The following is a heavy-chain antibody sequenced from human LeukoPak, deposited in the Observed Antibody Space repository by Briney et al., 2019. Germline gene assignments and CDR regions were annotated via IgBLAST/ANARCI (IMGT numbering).Heavy chain of an antibody. D-gene: IGHD3-22*01. CDR1: GFTFSSYW. J-gene: IGHJ4*02. CDR3: ARDGPYDSSGYYFSY. Sequence: GGSLRLSCAASGFTFSSYWMSWVRQAPGKGLEWVANIKQDGSEKYYVDSVKGRFTISRDNAKNSLYLQMNSLRAEDTAVYYCARDGPYDSSGYYFSYWGQGTLVTVSS. V-gene: IGHV3-7*01. CDR2: IKQDGSEK.